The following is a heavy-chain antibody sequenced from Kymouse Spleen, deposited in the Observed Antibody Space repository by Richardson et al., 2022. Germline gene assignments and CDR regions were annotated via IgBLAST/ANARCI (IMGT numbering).Heavy chain of an antibody. D-gene: IGHD3-10*01. CDR3: ARDERDYYGSGLLLRYGR. CDR1: GYTFTSYA. Sequence: QVQLVQSGSELKKPGASVKVSCKASGYTFTSYAMNWVRQAPGQGLEWMGWINTNTGNPTYAQGFTGRFVFSLDTSVSTAYLQICSLKAEDTAVYYCARDERDYYGSGLLLRYGRLGPRDHGHRLL. CDR2: INTNTGNP. J-gene: IGHJ6*02. V-gene: IGHV7-4-1*01.